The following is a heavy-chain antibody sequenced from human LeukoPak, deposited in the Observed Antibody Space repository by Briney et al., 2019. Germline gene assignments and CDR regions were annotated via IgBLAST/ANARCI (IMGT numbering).Heavy chain of an antibody. CDR3: ARVRYSSSGKYYFDY. CDR1: GDSISGYY. V-gene: IGHV4-59*01. Sequence: SETLSLTCTVSGDSISGYYWSWIRQPPGRGLEWIGYMYYSGSTNYNPSLKSRVTISMGTSKDQFSLKLSSVTAADTAVYYCARVRYSSSGKYYFDYWGQGTLVTVSS. J-gene: IGHJ4*02. CDR2: MYYSGST. D-gene: IGHD6-13*01.